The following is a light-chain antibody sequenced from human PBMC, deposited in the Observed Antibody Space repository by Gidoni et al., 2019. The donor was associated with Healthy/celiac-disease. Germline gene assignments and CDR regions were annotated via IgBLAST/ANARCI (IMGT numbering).Light chain of an antibody. Sequence: QSALTQPRSVSASPGQSVTISCTGTRSDVGGYNYVSWYQQHPGKAPKRMIYDVSKRPSGVPDRFSGSKSGNTASLTIAGLQAEDEADYYCCSYAGSYTLGVFGGGTKLTVL. CDR1: RSDVGGYNY. V-gene: IGLV2-11*01. CDR3: CSYAGSYTLGV. CDR2: DVS. J-gene: IGLJ3*02.